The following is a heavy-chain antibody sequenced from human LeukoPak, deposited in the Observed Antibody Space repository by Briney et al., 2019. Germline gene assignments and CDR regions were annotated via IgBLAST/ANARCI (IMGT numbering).Heavy chain of an antibody. J-gene: IGHJ2*01. CDR3: AKSDNNGWPLHWHFDL. Sequence: SETLSLTCTVSGDSISSYGWSWIRQPPGQGLQWLAYISYNGNTKTNPSLKSRVTISRDTSKNQFSLKLTSVTAADTAVYFCAKSDNNGWPLHWHFDLWGRGTLVPVSS. CDR1: GDSISSYG. D-gene: IGHD6-19*01. V-gene: IGHV4-59*01. CDR2: ISYNGNT.